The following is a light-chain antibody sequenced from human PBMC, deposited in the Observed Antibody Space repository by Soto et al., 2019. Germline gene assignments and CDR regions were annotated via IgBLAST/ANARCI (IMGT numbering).Light chain of an antibody. J-gene: IGLJ1*01. CDR2: EVS. CDR1: SRDVGGYKF. CDR3: SSYAGSNNYV. Sequence: QSVLTQPPSASGSPGQSVTIFCTGTSRDVGGYKFVSWYQQHPAKAPKLMIYEVSKRPSGVPDRFSGSKSGDTASLTVSGLQAEDEADYYCSSYAGSNNYVFXTGTKV. V-gene: IGLV2-8*01.